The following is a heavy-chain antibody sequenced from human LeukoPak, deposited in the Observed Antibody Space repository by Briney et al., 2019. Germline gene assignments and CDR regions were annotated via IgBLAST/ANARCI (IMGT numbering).Heavy chain of an antibody. CDR3: ARSGYGLTARGDNWFDP. CDR1: GYTFTGYY. V-gene: IGHV1-2*02. CDR2: INPNSGGT. D-gene: IGHD3-16*01. Sequence: ASVKVSCKASGYTFTGYYMHWVRQAPGQGLEWMGWINPNSGGTNYAQKFQGRVTMTRDTSISTAYMELSRLRSDDTAVYYCARSGYGLTARGDNWFDPWGQGTLVTVSS. J-gene: IGHJ5*02.